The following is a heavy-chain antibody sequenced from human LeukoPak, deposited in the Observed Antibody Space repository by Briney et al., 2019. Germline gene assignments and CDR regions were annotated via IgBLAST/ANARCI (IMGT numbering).Heavy chain of an antibody. CDR2: ISWNSGSI. Sequence: GGSLRLSCTASGFNFGIYGMHWVRQAPGKGLEWVSGISWNSGSIGYADSVKGRFTISRDNAKNSLYLQMNSLRAEDTALYYRATDSSGSDYWGQGTLVTVSS. CDR1: GFNFGIYG. CDR3: ATDSSGSDY. J-gene: IGHJ4*02. V-gene: IGHV3-9*01. D-gene: IGHD6-19*01.